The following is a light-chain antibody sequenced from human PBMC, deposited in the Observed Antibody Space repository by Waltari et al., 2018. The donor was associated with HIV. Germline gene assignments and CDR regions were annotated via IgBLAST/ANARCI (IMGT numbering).Light chain of an antibody. V-gene: IGLV2-14*01. J-gene: IGLJ2*01. Sequence: QSALTQPAPVSGSPGQSITISCTGTSCDTGGFNYVTCYQHHHGNAPKLLVFEVNIRPSGVSDRVCGYKSGNTASMTISGLQTEDEADYYCSSYTRSNTPVLFGGGAKLTVL. CDR2: EVN. CDR1: SCDTGGFNY. CDR3: SSYTRSNTPVL.